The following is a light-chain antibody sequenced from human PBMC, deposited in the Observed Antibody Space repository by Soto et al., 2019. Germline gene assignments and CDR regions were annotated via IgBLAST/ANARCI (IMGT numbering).Light chain of an antibody. CDR1: QSISSY. Sequence: DIQMTQSPSTLSASVGDRVTITCRASQSISSYLNWYQQKPGKAHKLLIYAASSLQSGVPSRVSGSGSGTDFTLAISSLQPEDFATYDCQQSYSTPPWTFGQGTKVDIK. V-gene: IGKV1-39*01. J-gene: IGKJ1*01. CDR3: QQSYSTPPWT. CDR2: AAS.